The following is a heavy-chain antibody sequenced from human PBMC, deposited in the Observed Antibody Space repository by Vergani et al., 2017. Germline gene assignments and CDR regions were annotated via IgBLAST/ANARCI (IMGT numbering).Heavy chain of an antibody. CDR1: GYTFSTHG. V-gene: IGHV1-18*01. Sequence: QVQLVQSGAEVKKPGASVKVSCKTSGYTFSTHGISWVRQAPGQGLEWMGWISAYNGNTNYPEKFQGRLTMTTDTSTRTAYMELRSLRSDDTAVYYCAREQILPSQGWELADTRYYFDYWGQGTLVTVSS. D-gene: IGHD1-26*01. CDR3: AREQILPSQGWELADTRYYFDY. J-gene: IGHJ4*02. CDR2: ISAYNGNT.